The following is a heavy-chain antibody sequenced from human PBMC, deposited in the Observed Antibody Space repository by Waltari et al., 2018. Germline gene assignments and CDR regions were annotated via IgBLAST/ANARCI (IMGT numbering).Heavy chain of an antibody. D-gene: IGHD3-16*01. J-gene: IGHJ3*01. CDR1: GVTFSSYN. Sequence: EVQLVESGGGLVKPGGSLRLSCTASGVTFSSYNIHWISQAPGKGREWVSSIMGRTRYSYYADALQGRVTNSRDKAKNEVFLLRHSLRVEDTAIYYCAKDRGGPGDDFDAWGPGTRVTVSS. V-gene: IGHV3-21*01. CDR2: IMGRTRYS. CDR3: AKDRGGPGDDFDA.